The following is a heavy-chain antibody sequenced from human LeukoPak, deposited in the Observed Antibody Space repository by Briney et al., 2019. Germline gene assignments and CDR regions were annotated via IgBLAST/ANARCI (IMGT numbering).Heavy chain of an antibody. V-gene: IGHV4-59*01. CDR1: GGSIRSYY. CDR2: IYYTGST. CDR3: ARERGTVTTSFDY. J-gene: IGHJ4*02. D-gene: IGHD4-11*01. Sequence: SETLSLTCTVSGGSIRSYYWSWIRQPPGKGLEWIGYIYYTGSTNYNPSLKSRVTISVDTSKNQFSLKLSSVTAADTAVYYCARERGTVTTSFDYWGQGTLVTVSS.